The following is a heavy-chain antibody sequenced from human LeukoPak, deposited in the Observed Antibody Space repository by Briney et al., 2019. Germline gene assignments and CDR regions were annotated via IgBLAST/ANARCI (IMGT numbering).Heavy chain of an antibody. Sequence: SETLSLTCTVSGYSISSGGYSWSWIRQPPGKGLEWIGYIYHSGSTYYNPSLKSRVTISVDRSKNQFSLKLSSVTAADTAVYYCAGYSYGSGYWGQGTLVTVSS. CDR2: IYHSGST. CDR3: AGYSYGSGY. J-gene: IGHJ4*02. D-gene: IGHD5-18*01. CDR1: GYSISSGGYS. V-gene: IGHV4-30-2*01.